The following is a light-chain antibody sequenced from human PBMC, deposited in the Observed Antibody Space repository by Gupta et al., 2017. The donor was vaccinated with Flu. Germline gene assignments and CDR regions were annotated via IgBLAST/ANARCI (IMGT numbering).Light chain of an antibody. Sequence: DIVLTQSPATLSLSPGERATLSCRASQSVSSDLAWYQQQPGQAPRLLIYYASNRATGVPARFIGSGCGTEFTLTISSCQPEDFSLYYCQQHHHRPPLTFGGGTKVEI. CDR2: YAS. CDR1: QSVSSD. J-gene: IGKJ4*01. CDR3: QQHHHRPPLT. V-gene: IGKV3-11*01.